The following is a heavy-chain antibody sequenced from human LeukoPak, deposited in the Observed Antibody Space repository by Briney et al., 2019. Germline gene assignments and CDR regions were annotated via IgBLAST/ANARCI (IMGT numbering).Heavy chain of an antibody. D-gene: IGHD3-10*01. CDR3: AGSFGDVKMF. CDR1: GFTFTTYA. V-gene: IGHV3-23*01. CDR2: ITGSGGST. J-gene: IGHJ4*01. Sequence: GGSLRFSCGASGFTFTTYAMTWVRQAPGKGLGWVSSITGSGGSTYYGDSVKGRFTISRDNSKNTLYLQMNSLRAEDTAVYYCAGSFGDVKMFWGQGTLVTVSS.